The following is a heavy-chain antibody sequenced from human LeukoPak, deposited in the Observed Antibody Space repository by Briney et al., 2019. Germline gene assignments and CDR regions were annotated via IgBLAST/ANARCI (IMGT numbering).Heavy chain of an antibody. D-gene: IGHD1-1*01. CDR2: INPSGGGT. CDR3: ARGGFTVGTHSFTD. Sequence: ASVKLSCNASGYTFTSYAMHWVRQAPGQRLEWMGIINPSGGGTNYAQEFQGGVSMTSDTSTSTVYMELSSLRSEDTAVYYCARGGFTVGTHSFTDWGQGSLVTVSS. CDR1: GYTFTSYA. J-gene: IGHJ4*02. V-gene: IGHV1-46*01.